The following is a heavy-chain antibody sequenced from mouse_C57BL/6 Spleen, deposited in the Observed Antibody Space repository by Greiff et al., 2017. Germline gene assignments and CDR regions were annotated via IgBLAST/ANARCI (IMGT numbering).Heavy chain of an antibody. J-gene: IGHJ4*01. CDR1: GYTFTSYW. CDR3: ARPYAMDY. V-gene: IGHV1-74*01. Sequence: QVHVKQPGAELVKPGASVKVSCKASGYTFTSYWMHWVKQRPGQGLEWIGRIHPSDSDTNSNQKFKGKATLTVDKSSSTAYMQLSSLTSEDSAVYYCARPYAMDYWGQGTSVTVSS. CDR2: IHPSDSDT.